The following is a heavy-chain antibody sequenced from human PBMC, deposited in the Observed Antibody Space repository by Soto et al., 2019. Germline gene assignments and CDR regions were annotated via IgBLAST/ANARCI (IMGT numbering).Heavy chain of an antibody. CDR1: GFTFSNYA. Sequence: QVQLVESGGGVVQPGRSLRLSCAASGFTFSNYAMFWVRQSPGEGLEWVAVISYDGRHEDYVDSVKGRFSISRDNSKDTLYLQMDSLKAEDTAVYYCARRTAAAYYMDVWGKGTTVTVS. D-gene: IGHD6-13*01. CDR2: ISYDGRHE. V-gene: IGHV3-30*03. CDR3: ARRTAAAYYMDV. J-gene: IGHJ6*03.